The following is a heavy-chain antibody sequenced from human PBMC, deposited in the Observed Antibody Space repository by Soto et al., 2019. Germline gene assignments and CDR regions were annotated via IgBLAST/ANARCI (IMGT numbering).Heavy chain of an antibody. D-gene: IGHD2-15*01. CDR1: GGSISSYY. J-gene: IGHJ3*02. Sequence: SETLSVTCTVSGGSISSYYWSWIRQPPGKGLEWIGYIYYSGSTNYNPSLKSRVTISVDTSKNQFSLKLSSVTAADRAVDYCGRVPKFVLVAATPGAFYIWGQRTMVTVSS. CDR3: GRVPKFVLVAATPGAFYI. CDR2: IYYSGST. V-gene: IGHV4-59*01.